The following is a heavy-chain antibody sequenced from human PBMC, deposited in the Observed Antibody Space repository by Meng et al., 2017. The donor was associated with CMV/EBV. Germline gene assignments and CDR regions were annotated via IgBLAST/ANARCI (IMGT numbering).Heavy chain of an antibody. D-gene: IGHD2-2*01. V-gene: IGHV3-30*04. Sequence: LSLTCAASGFTFGSYAMHWVRQAPGKGLEWVAVISYDGSNKYYADSVKGRFTISRDNSKNTLYLQMNSLRAEDTAVYYCARGLGYCSSTSCPEYYYYGMDVWGQGTTVTVSS. CDR2: ISYDGSNK. CDR1: GFTFGSYA. CDR3: ARGLGYCSSTSCPEYYYYGMDV. J-gene: IGHJ6*02.